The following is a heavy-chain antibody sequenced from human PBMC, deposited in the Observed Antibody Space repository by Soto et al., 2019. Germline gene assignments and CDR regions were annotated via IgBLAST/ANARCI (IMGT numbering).Heavy chain of an antibody. V-gene: IGHV1-69*12. CDR1: GGTFSNYA. CDR3: ARDGGVYDYSPFDY. D-gene: IGHD4-4*01. Sequence: QVQLVQSGAEVKKPGSSVKVSCKASGGTFSNYAISWVRQAPGQGLEWMGGIIPIFGTADYAQKFQGRVTSTAAESTSTAYMELSRLRSEDTAVYYCARDGGVYDYSPFDYWGQGTLVTVSS. J-gene: IGHJ4*02. CDR2: IIPIFGTA.